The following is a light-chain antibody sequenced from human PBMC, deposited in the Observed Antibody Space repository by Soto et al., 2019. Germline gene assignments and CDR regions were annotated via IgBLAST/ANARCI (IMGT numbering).Light chain of an antibody. J-gene: IGLJ1*01. CDR3: AAWDDSLNGEI. CDR2: YDN. Sequence: QSVLTQSPSASGTPGQRGVISCSGSSSNIGRNMVNWYQQLPGTAPKLLMYYDNQRPSGVPDRFSGSRSGTSASLAISGLXSEDEADYYWAAWDDSLNGEIFGTGTKVTVL. V-gene: IGLV1-44*01. CDR1: SSNIGRNM.